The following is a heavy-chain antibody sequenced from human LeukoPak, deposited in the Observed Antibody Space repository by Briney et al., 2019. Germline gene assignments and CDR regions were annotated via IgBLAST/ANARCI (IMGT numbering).Heavy chain of an antibody. Sequence: PSETLSLTCAVSGYSLSGGYYWGWIRPPPGKGVEWIGSIYHSGGTYYNQTLKSRVTVSVDTSKNQFSLKLSSVTAADTAADYCARDQHPRARGDCGGEGTLVAASS. CDR3: ARDQHPRARGDC. V-gene: IGHV4-38-2*02. J-gene: IGHJ5*01. CDR1: GYSLSGGYY. CDR2: IYHSGGT. D-gene: IGHD6-13*01.